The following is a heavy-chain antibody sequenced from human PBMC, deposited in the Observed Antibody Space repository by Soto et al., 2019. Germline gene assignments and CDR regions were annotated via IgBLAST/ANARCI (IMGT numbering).Heavy chain of an antibody. CDR1: GFTFDDYA. Sequence: GGSLRLSCAASGFTFDDYAMHWVRQAPGKGLEWVSHISGSGGVTYYADSVKGRFTISRDNSKNTLNLQMNRLRVEDTAVYYCAIEGVYSDYGDAFDIWAQGTTVTGSS. J-gene: IGHJ3*02. CDR3: AIEGVYSDYGDAFDI. D-gene: IGHD5-12*01. CDR2: ISGSGGVT. V-gene: IGHV3-23*01.